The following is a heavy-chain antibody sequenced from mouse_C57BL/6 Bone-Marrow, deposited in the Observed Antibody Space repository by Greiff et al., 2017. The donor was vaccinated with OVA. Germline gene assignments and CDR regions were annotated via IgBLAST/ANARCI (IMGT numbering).Heavy chain of an antibody. D-gene: IGHD2-4*01. V-gene: IGHV5-17*01. J-gene: IGHJ1*03. CDR3: ARRDDYGYWYCDV. CDR2: ISSGSSTI. CDR1: GFTFSDYG. Sequence: EVHLVESGGGLVKPGGSLKLSCAASGFTFSDYGMHWVRQAPEKGLEWVAYISSGSSTIYYADTVKGRFTISRDNAKNTLFLQMTSLRSEDTAMYYGARRDDYGYWYCDVWGTGTTVTVSS.